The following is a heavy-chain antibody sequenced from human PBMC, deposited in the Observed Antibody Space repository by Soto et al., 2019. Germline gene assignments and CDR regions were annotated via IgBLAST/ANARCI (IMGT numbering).Heavy chain of an antibody. D-gene: IGHD6-6*01. Sequence: LRLSCAASGFTFSSYGMHWVRQAPGKGLEWVAVISYDGSNKYYADSVKGRFTISRDNSKNTLYLQMNSLRAEDTAVYYCAKGGKMVAARSNLDVWGQGTTVTVSS. CDR3: AKGGKMVAARSNLDV. CDR1: GFTFSSYG. CDR2: ISYDGSNK. J-gene: IGHJ6*02. V-gene: IGHV3-30*18.